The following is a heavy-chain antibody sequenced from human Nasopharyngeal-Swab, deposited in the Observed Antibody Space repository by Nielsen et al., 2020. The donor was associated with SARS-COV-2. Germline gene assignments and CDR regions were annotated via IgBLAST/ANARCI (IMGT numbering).Heavy chain of an antibody. CDR1: GFSISGYW. D-gene: IGHD1-26*01. CDR2: ISSSSSYI. V-gene: IGHV3-21*01. CDR3: ARVVGAIKTFDY. Sequence: GESLKISCAASGFSISGYWMNWVRQAPGKGLEWVSSISSSSSYIYYADSVKGRFTISRDNAKNSLYLQMNSLRAEDTAVYYCARVVGAIKTFDYWGQGTLVTVSS. J-gene: IGHJ4*02.